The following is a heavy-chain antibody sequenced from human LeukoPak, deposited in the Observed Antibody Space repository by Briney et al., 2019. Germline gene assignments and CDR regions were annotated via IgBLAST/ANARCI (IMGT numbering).Heavy chain of an antibody. CDR2: THTSWRT. J-gene: IGHJ4*02. D-gene: IGHD3-10*01. CDR1: GGSMSGYY. CDR3: ARQAYYSCSGSWTGFDY. Sequence: SETLSLTCTVAGGSMSGYYWSWIRQPAEEGLEWIGYTHTSWRTNHNPSLEGRGTTSLDTSNNQLPLKLSSVTAADTAEYYGARQAYYSCSGSWTGFDYWGQGTLVIVSS. V-gene: IGHV4-4*09.